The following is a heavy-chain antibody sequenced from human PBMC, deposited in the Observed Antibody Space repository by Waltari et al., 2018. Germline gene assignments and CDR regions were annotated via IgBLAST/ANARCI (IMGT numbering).Heavy chain of an antibody. D-gene: IGHD3-3*01. V-gene: IGHV4-61*02. Sequence: QVQLQESGPGLVKPSQTLSLTCTVSGGSISSGSYYWSWSRQPAGKGLEWIGRIYTSGSTNYNPSLKSRVTISVDTSKNQFSLKLSSVTAADTAVYYCASVAIFGVAGGMDVWGQGTTVTVSS. CDR1: GGSISSGSYY. CDR3: ASVAIFGVAGGMDV. CDR2: IYTSGST. J-gene: IGHJ6*02.